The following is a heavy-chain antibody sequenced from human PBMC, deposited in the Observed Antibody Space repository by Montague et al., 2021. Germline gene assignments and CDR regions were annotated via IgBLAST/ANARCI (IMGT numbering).Heavy chain of an antibody. CDR3: ARDRGPFDY. CDR1: GGSFSGYS. CDR2: VNHIGST. V-gene: IGHV4-34*01. J-gene: IGHJ4*02. Sequence: SETLSLTCGVYGGSFSGYSWTWIRQSPEKGLEWIGEVNHIGSTNYNPSLKSRVTMSVDKSKNQFSLKLSSVTAADTTVYYCARDRGPFDYWGQGTVVTVSS.